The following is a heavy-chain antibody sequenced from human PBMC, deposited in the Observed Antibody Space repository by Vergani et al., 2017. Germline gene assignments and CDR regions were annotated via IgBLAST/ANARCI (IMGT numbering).Heavy chain of an antibody. D-gene: IGHD4-23*01. J-gene: IGHJ4*02. CDR3: AGVGLRWHEGPFDY. CDR2: IIPILGIA. Sequence: QVQLVQSGAEVKKPGSSVKVSCKASGGTFSSYTISWVRQAPGQGLEWMGRIIPILGIANYAQKFQGRVTITADKSTSTAYMELSSLRSEDTAVYYCAGVGLRWHEGPFDYWGQGTLVTVSS. CDR1: GGTFSSYT. V-gene: IGHV1-69*02.